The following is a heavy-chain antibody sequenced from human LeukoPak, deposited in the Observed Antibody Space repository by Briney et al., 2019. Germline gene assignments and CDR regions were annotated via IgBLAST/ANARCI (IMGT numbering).Heavy chain of an antibody. CDR3: ARDLQYCSSTSCYIAFDI. CDR1: GGSISSYY. V-gene: IGHV4-59*12. J-gene: IGHJ3*02. CDR2: IYYSGST. D-gene: IGHD2-2*02. Sequence: SETLSLTCTVSGGSISSYYWSWIRQPPGKGLEWIGYIYYSGSTNYNPSLKSRVTMSVDTSKNQFSLKLSSVTAADTAVYYCARDLQYCSSTSCYIAFDIWGQGTMVTVSS.